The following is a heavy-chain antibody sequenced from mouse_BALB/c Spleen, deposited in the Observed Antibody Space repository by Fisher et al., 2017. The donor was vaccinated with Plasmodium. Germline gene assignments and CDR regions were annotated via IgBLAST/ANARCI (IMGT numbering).Heavy chain of an antibody. D-gene: IGHD1-1*01. Sequence: RFTISRDNAKNTLYPQMSSLRSEDTAMYYCARDLTTVVAMDYWGQGTSVTVSS. V-gene: IGHV5-9*04. CDR3: ARDLTTVVAMDY. J-gene: IGHJ4*01.